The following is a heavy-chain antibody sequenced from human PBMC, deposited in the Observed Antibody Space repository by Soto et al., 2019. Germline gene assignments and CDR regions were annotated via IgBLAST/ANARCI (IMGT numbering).Heavy chain of an antibody. CDR2: ISWNSAII. Sequence: VQLEESGGGLVEAGRSLRLSCAASRFNFDDYALHWVRQAPGKGLEWVSGISWNSAIISYADSVKGRFSISRDNAKKYVYLQMDSLRPEDTALYYCVKDFGYYYDYAFDVWGQGTMVTVSP. D-gene: IGHD3-22*01. CDR1: RFNFDDYA. J-gene: IGHJ3*01. CDR3: VKDFGYYYDYAFDV. V-gene: IGHV3-9*01.